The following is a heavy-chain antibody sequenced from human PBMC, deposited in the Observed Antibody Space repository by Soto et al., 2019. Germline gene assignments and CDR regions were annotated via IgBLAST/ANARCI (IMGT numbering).Heavy chain of an antibody. J-gene: IGHJ4*01. CDR1: GFTFRNYG. D-gene: IGHD6-13*01. Sequence: GGSLRLSCAASGFTFRNYGMHWVRQAPGKGLEWVAVISHDGSDKYYADSMKGRFIISRENSENTLFLNMNSLKPEDTAVYYCAKENQHLVHDYWGHGTLVTVSS. V-gene: IGHV3-30*18. CDR3: AKENQHLVHDY. CDR2: ISHDGSDK.